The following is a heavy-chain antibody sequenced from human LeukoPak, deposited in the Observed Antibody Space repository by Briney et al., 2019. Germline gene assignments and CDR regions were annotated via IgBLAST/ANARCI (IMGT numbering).Heavy chain of an antibody. V-gene: IGHV4-34*01. D-gene: IGHD3-22*01. Sequence: PSETLSLTCAVYGGSFNDYYWSWIRQPPGKGLEWIGDINHGGTTNYSPSLKSQITMSVDTSKNQFSLKLSSVTAADTAVYYCARGAIVVARGAFDIWGQGTMVTVSS. CDR1: GGSFNDYY. CDR2: INHGGTT. J-gene: IGHJ3*02. CDR3: ARGAIVVARGAFDI.